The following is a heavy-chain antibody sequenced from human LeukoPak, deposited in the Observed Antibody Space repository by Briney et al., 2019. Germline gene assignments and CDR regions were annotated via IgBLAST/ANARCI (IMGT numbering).Heavy chain of an antibody. CDR2: IYYSGST. Sequence: SETLSLTCTVSGGSISSYYWSWIRQPPGKGLEWIGYIYYSGSTNYNPSLKSRVTISVDTSKNQFSLKLSSVTAADTAVYYCARNVDSGWYGCWLDPWGQGTLVTVSS. J-gene: IGHJ5*02. D-gene: IGHD6-19*01. V-gene: IGHV4-59*08. CDR1: GGSISSYY. CDR3: ARNVDSGWYGCWLDP.